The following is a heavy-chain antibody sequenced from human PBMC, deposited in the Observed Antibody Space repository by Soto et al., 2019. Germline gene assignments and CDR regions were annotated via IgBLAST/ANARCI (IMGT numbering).Heavy chain of an antibody. CDR3: ARGAAAGVDYGMDV. D-gene: IGHD6-13*01. J-gene: IGHJ6*02. CDR2: IHRSGGT. V-gene: IGHV4-4*07. CDR1: GGSISTYY. Sequence: QVRLRESGPGLVRPSETLSLTCSVSGGSISTYYWSWIRQPAGKGLEWIGRIHRSGGTNFNPSLMSRVSMSVDTSKNQFSLKLSSVVAADTAVYYCARGAAAGVDYGMDVWGQGTTVTVS.